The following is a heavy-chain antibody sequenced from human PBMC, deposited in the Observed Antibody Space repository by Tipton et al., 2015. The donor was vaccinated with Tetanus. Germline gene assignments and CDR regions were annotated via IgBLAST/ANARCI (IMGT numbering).Heavy chain of an antibody. CDR1: GFIFSSYG. CDR3: AREADCSGGSCFSGDFDN. D-gene: IGHD2-15*01. V-gene: IGHV3-33*01. CDR2: SWYDGTDK. J-gene: IGHJ4*02. Sequence: SLRLSCAASGFIFSSYGIHWVRQAPGKGLEWVAVSWYDGTDKYYADSVKGRFTISRENSKNTLYLQMNSLRAEETAVYYCAREADCSGGSCFSGDFDNWGQGTQVTVSS.